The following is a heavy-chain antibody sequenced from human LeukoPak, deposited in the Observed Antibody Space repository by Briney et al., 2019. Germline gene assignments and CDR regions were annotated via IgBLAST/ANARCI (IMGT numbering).Heavy chain of an antibody. V-gene: IGHV4-38-2*02. CDR2: IYHSGST. J-gene: IGHJ3*02. D-gene: IGHD3-22*01. CDR1: GYSISSGYY. Sequence: SETLSLTCTVSGYSISSGYYWGWIRQPPGKGLEWIGSIYHSGSTYYNPSLKSRVTISVDTSKNQFSLKLSSVTAADTAVYYCARVGVVTGLRAFDIWGQGTMVTVSS. CDR3: ARVGVVTGLRAFDI.